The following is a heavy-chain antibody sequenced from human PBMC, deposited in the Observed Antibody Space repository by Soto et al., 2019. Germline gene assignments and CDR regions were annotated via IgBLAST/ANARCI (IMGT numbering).Heavy chain of an antibody. CDR3: ARDWPGFCTSTNCRLGAFDI. Sequence: QDQLVQSGAEVKKPGASVKVSCKASGYTFSNYGISWGRQAPGQGLEWMGWISGYSGNTNYAQKFQGRVTLTTDTSTSTADLDLRSLRSDATAVYYCARDWPGFCTSTNCRLGAFDIWGQGTMVTVS. J-gene: IGHJ3*02. CDR2: ISGYSGNT. V-gene: IGHV1-18*01. D-gene: IGHD2-2*01. CDR1: GYTFSNYG.